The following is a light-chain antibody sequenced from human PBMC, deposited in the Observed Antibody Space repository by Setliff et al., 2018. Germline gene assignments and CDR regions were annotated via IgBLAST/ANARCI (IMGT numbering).Light chain of an antibody. Sequence: QSVLTQPAFVSGSPGQSVTISCTGTNSDVGTYDLVSWYQQHPGKAPELIIYEVTXXXPGVSSRLSGPKSYXTASLTISGLQAEDEADYYCCSYGGNYYVFGTGTKV. J-gene: IGLJ1*01. CDR1: NSDVGTYDL. CDR3: CSYGGNYYV. V-gene: IGLV2-23*02. CDR2: EVT.